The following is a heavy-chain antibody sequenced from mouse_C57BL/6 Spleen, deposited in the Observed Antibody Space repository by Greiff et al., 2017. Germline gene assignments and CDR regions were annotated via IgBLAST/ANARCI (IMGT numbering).Heavy chain of an antibody. D-gene: IGHD2-2*01. CDR3: ARSIYGYYYAMDY. J-gene: IGHJ4*01. CDR1: GYTFTSYW. V-gene: IGHV1-64*01. Sequence: QVQLKQPGAELVKPGASVKLSCKASGYTFTSYWMHWVKQRPGQGLEWIGMIHPNSGSTNYNEKFKSKATLTVDKSSSTAYMQLSSLTSEDSAVYYCARSIYGYYYAMDYWGQGTSVTVSS. CDR2: IHPNSGST.